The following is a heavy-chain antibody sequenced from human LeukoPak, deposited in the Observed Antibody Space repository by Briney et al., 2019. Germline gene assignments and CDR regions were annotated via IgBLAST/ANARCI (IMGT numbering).Heavy chain of an antibody. D-gene: IGHD3-10*01. CDR1: GFTFSSYA. V-gene: IGHV3-23*01. CDR2: ISGSGGST. Sequence: GGSLRLSCAASGFTFSSYAMSWVRQAPGKGLEWVSAISGSGGSTYYADSAKGRFTISRDNSKNTLYLQMNGLRAEDTAVYYCAKDTMGDYFDYWGQGTLVTVSS. CDR3: AKDTMGDYFDY. J-gene: IGHJ4*02.